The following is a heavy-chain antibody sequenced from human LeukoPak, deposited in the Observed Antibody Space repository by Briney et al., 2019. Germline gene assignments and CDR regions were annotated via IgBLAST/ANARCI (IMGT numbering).Heavy chain of an antibody. Sequence: GGSLRLSCAASGFNFKLYCMHWVRQAPGKGLEWVSSISSSATYKYYPDSLKGRFTISRDNAKKSLFLQLDSLRAENTAVYSCARGGGAWGEFDYWGLGTLVIVSS. CDR3: ARGGGAWGEFDY. J-gene: IGHJ4*02. CDR2: ISSSATYK. CDR1: GFNFKLYC. D-gene: IGHD3-16*01. V-gene: IGHV3-21*01.